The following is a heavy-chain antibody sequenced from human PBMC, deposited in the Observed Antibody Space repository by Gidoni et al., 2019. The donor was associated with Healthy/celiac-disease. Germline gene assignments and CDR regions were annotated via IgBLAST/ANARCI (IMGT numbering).Heavy chain of an antibody. Sequence: QVQLVASGGGVVQPGRSLRLSCAAPGFTFSSYAMHWVRQAPGKGLEWVAVISYDGSNKYYADSVKGRFTISRDNSKNTLYLQMNSLRAEDTAVYYCARSGYSHRPYAFDIWGQGTMVTVSS. J-gene: IGHJ3*02. CDR1: GFTFSSYA. D-gene: IGHD5-18*01. CDR3: ARSGYSHRPYAFDI. CDR2: ISYDGSNK. V-gene: IGHV3-30-3*01.